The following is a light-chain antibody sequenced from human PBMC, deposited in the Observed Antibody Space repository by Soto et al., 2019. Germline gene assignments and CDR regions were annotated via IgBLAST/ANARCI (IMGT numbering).Light chain of an antibody. CDR2: KAS. Sequence: DIQMTQSPSTLSASVGDRVTITCRASQTIINWLAWYQQKPGKAPKLLSYKASTLEGEVPSRFSGSGSETEFTLTINSLQPDDSATYYCQQYHTYSEAFAQDTKV. CDR1: QTIINW. V-gene: IGKV1-5*03. J-gene: IGKJ1*01. CDR3: QQYHTYSEA.